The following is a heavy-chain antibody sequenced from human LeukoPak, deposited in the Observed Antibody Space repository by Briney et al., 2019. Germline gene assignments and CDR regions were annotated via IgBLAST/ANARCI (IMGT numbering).Heavy chain of an antibody. Sequence: GGSLRLSCAASGFTFSSYSMNWVRQAPGKGLEWVSSISSSSSYIYYADSVKGRFTISRDNAKNSLYLQMNSLRAEDTAVYYCATDLRVVTAIFDYWGQGTLVTVSS. CDR3: ATDLRVVTAIFDY. D-gene: IGHD2-21*02. CDR1: GFTFSSYS. V-gene: IGHV3-21*01. CDR2: ISSSSSYI. J-gene: IGHJ4*02.